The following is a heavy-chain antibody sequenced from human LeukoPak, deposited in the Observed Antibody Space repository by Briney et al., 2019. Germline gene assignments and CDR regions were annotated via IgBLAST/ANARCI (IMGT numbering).Heavy chain of an antibody. CDR2: ISSSSATI. D-gene: IGHD6-19*01. J-gene: IGHJ3*02. Sequence: PGGSLRLSCEGSGFSLSAYNMNWVRQAPGKGLESVSYISSSSATIYYADSVKGRFTISRDNAKNSLYLQMNSLRAEDTAVYYCAREPPPVAGISDAFDIWGQGTMVTVSS. CDR1: GFSLSAYN. V-gene: IGHV3-48*04. CDR3: AREPPPVAGISDAFDI.